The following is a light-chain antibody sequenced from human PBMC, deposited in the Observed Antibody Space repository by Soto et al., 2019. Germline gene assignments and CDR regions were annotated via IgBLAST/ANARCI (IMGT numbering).Light chain of an antibody. Sequence: QSVLTQPASVSGSPGQSITISCTGTSSYVGGYNYVSWYQQHPGKAPKLMIYDVSNRPSGVSNRFSGSKSGNTASLTISGLQAEDEADYYCSSYTSSSTLVFGGGTKLTVL. J-gene: IGLJ2*01. V-gene: IGLV2-14*01. CDR1: SSYVGGYNY. CDR2: DVS. CDR3: SSYTSSSTLV.